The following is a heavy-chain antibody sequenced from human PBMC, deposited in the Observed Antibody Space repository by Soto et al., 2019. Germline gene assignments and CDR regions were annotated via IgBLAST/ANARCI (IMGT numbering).Heavy chain of an antibody. J-gene: IGHJ4*02. D-gene: IGHD1-7*01. Sequence: QVQLVQSGPEVKRPGASAKVSCKASGYTFSSYRITWVRQAPGQGLEWMGWISGNSGNTHYAQKVQGRVTLTTDSSTSTAYMELRTLRYDDTAVYFCARDLSAGTTGYWGQGTLVTVSS. CDR2: ISGNSGNT. CDR1: GYTFSSYR. CDR3: ARDLSAGTTGY. V-gene: IGHV1-18*01.